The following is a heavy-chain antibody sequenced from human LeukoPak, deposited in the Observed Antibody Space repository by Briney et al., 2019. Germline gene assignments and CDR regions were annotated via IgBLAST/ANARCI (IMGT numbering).Heavy chain of an antibody. CDR1: GYTLTELS. J-gene: IGHJ4*02. CDR3: ATDLTRSGYYYY. V-gene: IGHV1-24*01. CDR2: FDPEDGET. D-gene: IGHD3-22*01. Sequence: ASVKVSCKVSGYTLTELSMHWVRQAPGKGLEWMGGFDPEDGETIYAQKFQGRVTMTEDTSTDTAYMELSSLRSEDTAVYYCATDLTRSGYYYYWGQGTLVTVSS.